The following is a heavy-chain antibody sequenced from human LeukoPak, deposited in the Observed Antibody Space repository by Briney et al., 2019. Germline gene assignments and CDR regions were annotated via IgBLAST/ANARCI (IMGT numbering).Heavy chain of an antibody. J-gene: IGHJ5*02. Sequence: GSVKVSCKDSGYTFTGYYMHWVRQAPGQGLEWMGWINPNSGGTNYAQKFQGRVTMTRDTSISTAYMELSRLRSDDTAVYYCARSLDFGVVPGGWFDPWGQGTLVTVSS. D-gene: IGHD3-3*01. V-gene: IGHV1-2*02. CDR2: INPNSGGT. CDR3: ARSLDFGVVPGGWFDP. CDR1: GYTFTGYY.